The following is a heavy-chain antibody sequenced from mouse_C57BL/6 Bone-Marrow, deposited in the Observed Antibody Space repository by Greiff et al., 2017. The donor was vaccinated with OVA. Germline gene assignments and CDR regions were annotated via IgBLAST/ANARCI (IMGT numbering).Heavy chain of an antibody. CDR3: ARYLLHWYFDV. Sequence: EVMLVESGGGLVQPGGSLSLSCAASGFTFTDYYMSWVRQPPGKALEWLGFIRNKANGYTTEYSASVKGRFTISRDNSQSILYLQMNALRAEDSATYYCARYLLHWYFDVWGTGTTVTVSS. J-gene: IGHJ1*03. CDR1: GFTFTDYY. CDR2: IRNKANGYTT. V-gene: IGHV7-3*01.